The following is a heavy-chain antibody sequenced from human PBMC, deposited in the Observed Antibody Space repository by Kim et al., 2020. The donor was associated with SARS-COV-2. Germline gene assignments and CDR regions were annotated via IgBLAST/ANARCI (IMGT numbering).Heavy chain of an antibody. CDR2: IYFTGTV. Sequence: SETLSLTCTVSGGSISSSSDYWGWIRQPPGKGLQWIGTIYFTGTVSSNSSLKSRVTLSIDTSKNQFSLKLTDVTAADTAVYYCARREGSGLSDSWGQGTLVTVAS. CDR3: ARREGSGLSDS. V-gene: IGHV4-39*01. D-gene: IGHD1-26*01. J-gene: IGHJ4*02. CDR1: GGSISSSSDY.